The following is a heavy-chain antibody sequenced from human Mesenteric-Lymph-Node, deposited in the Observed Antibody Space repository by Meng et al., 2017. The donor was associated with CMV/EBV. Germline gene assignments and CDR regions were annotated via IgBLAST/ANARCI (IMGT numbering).Heavy chain of an antibody. CDR1: GFTFSSYA. Sequence: GGSLRLSCAASGFTFSSYAMHWVRQAPGKGLEWVAVISYDGSNKYYADSVKGRFTISRDNSKNTLYLQMNSLRAEDTAVYYCAKEGQFLEWLYSRGYGYYGMDVWGQGTTVTVSS. J-gene: IGHJ6*02. V-gene: IGHV3-30-3*01. CDR2: ISYDGSNK. D-gene: IGHD3-3*01. CDR3: AKEGQFLEWLYSRGYGYYGMDV.